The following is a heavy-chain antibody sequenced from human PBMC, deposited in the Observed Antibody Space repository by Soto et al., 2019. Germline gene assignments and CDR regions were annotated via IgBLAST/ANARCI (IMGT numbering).Heavy chain of an antibody. CDR3: TTDPLFWSGYYSLYYYYYGMDV. J-gene: IGHJ6*02. D-gene: IGHD3-3*01. Sequence: PGGSLRLSCAASGFTFSSYAMSWVRQAPGKGLEWVSAISGSGGSTYYADSVKGRFTISRDNSKNTLYLQMNSLRAEDTAVYYCTTDPLFWSGYYSLYYYYYGMDVWGQGTTVTVSS. CDR1: GFTFSSYA. CDR2: ISGSGGST. V-gene: IGHV3-23*01.